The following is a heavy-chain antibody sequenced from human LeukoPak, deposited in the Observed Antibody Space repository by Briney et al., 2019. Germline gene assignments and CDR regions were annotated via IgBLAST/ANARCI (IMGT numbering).Heavy chain of an antibody. CDR1: GFTFSSYG. V-gene: IGHV3-30*02. CDR3: ATVSEVDRSGWYSGWFDP. CDR2: IRYDGSNK. D-gene: IGHD6-19*01. J-gene: IGHJ5*02. Sequence: HPGGSLRLSCAASGFTFSSYGMHWVRQAPAKGLEWVAFIRYDGSNKYYTDSVKGRFTISRDNSKNTLSLQMNSLRAEDTAVYYCATVSEVDRSGWYSGWFDPWGQGTLVTVSS.